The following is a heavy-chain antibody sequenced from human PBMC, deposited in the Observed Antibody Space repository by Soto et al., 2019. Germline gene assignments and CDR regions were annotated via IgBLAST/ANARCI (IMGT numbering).Heavy chain of an antibody. CDR2: IYYSGST. J-gene: IGHJ6*02. Sequence: QLQLQESGPGLVKPSETLSLTCTVSGGSISSSSYYWGWIRQPPGKGLEWIGSIYYSGSTYYNPSLTSRVTISVATSKNQFSLKLSSVTAADTAVYYCARSSPGYSSSWYEFVRNYGMDVWGQGTTVTVSS. CDR3: ARSSPGYSSSWYEFVRNYGMDV. CDR1: GGSISSSSYY. D-gene: IGHD6-13*01. V-gene: IGHV4-39*01.